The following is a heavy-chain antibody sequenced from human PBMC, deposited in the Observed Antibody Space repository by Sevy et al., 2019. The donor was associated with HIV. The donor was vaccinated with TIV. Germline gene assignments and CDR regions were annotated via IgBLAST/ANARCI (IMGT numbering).Heavy chain of an antibody. CDR2: MNPNSGNT. V-gene: IGHV1-8*01. CDR3: ARYYYDSSGYYDYSGMDV. CDR1: GYTFTSYD. J-gene: IGHJ6*02. Sequence: ASVKVSCKASGYTFTSYDINWVRQATGQGLEWMGWMNPNSGNTGYAQKFQGRVTMTRNTSISTACMELSSLRSEDTAIYYCARYYYDSSGYYDYSGMDVWGQGTTVTVSS. D-gene: IGHD3-22*01.